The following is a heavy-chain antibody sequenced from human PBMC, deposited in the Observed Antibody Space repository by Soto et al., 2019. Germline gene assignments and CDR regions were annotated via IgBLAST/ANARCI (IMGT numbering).Heavy chain of an antibody. D-gene: IGHD3-3*01. CDR1: GGSFGNSA. Sequence: QVLLVQSGAAVKKPGSSVKISCKASGGSFGNSAINWVRQTPGQGLGWLGGFIPAYRTLNFAQKFKGRVTITADESTGTAFMTLSGLASNDTAVYYCATGVIWIGYFTVDSWGQGTRVTVSS. J-gene: IGHJ4*02. CDR3: ATGVIWIGYFTVDS. V-gene: IGHV1-69*01. CDR2: FIPAYRTL.